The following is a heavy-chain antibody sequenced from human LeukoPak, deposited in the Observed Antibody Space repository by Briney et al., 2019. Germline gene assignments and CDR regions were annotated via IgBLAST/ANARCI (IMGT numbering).Heavy chain of an antibody. Sequence: AGGSLRLSCAASGFTFSNYAMNWVRQPPGKGLEWVSAMSGSDYYTDYADSVKGRFTISRDNSKNTLYLQMNSLRAEDTAVYYCARACSSTSCHYYYYGMDVWGQGTTVTVSS. CDR3: ARACSSTSCHYYYYGMDV. CDR2: MSGSDYYT. CDR1: GFTFSNYA. V-gene: IGHV3-23*01. D-gene: IGHD2-2*01. J-gene: IGHJ6*02.